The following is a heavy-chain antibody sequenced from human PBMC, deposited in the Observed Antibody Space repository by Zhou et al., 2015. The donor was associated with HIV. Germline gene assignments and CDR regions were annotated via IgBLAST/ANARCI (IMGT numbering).Heavy chain of an antibody. D-gene: IGHD1-26*01. V-gene: IGHV1-8*01. CDR1: GYTFTSYD. J-gene: IGHJ4*02. CDR3: ASSGIVGATADY. Sequence: QVQLVQSGAEVKKPGASVKVSCKASGYTFTSYDINWVRQATGQGLEWMGWMNPNSGNTGYAQKFQGRVTMTRDTSISTAYMELSNLRPEDTAVYYCASSGIVGATADYWGQGTLVTVSS. CDR2: MNPNSGNT.